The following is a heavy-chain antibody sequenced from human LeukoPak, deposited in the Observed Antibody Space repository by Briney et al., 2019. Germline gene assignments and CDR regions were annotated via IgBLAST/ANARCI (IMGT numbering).Heavy chain of an antibody. CDR2: INTNTGNA. Sequence: ASVKVSCKASGYTFTNYAMNWVRQAPGQGLEWMGWINTNTGNATYAQGFTGRFVFSLDASVSTAYLQISSLKAEDTAVYYCARSGGSGSYYARYYYYYMDVWGKGTTVTVSS. V-gene: IGHV7-4-1*02. CDR3: ARSGGSGSYYARYYYYYMDV. D-gene: IGHD3-10*01. J-gene: IGHJ6*03. CDR1: GYTFTNYA.